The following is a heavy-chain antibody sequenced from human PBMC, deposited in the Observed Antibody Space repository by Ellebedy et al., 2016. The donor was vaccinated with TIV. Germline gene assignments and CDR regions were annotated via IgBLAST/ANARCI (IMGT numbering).Heavy chain of an antibody. CDR2: ISYDETNK. Sequence: GESLKISCEASGFTFSSSSMHWVRQAPGKGLEWVAAISYDETNKFYADSVKGRFTISRDTSKNTLYLQMNSLRAEDTAVYYCARGTSTSCYSSTYYWGQGTLVTVSS. V-gene: IGHV3-30-3*01. J-gene: IGHJ4*02. CDR3: ARGTSTSCYSSTYY. CDR1: GFTFSSSS. D-gene: IGHD2-2*01.